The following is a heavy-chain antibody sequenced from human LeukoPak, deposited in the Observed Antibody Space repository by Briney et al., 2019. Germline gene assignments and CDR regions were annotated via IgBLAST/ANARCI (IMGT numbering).Heavy chain of an antibody. CDR2: ISAYNGNT. J-gene: IGHJ5*02. D-gene: IGHD6-13*01. CDR3: ARVRSSSQKANWFDP. CDR1: GYTFTSYG. V-gene: IGHV1-18*01. Sequence: ASVKVSCKASGYTFTSYGISWVRQAPGQGLEWMGWISAYNGNTNYAQKLQGRVTMTTDTSTSTAYMELRSLRSDDTAVYYCARVRSSSQKANWFDPWGQGTLVTVSS.